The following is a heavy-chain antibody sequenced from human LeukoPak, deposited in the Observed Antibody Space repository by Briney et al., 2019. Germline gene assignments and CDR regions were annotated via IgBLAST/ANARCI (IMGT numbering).Heavy chain of an antibody. CDR3: ARGVRIAAAGTSLDY. Sequence: PGGSLRLSCAASGFTFSSYGMHWVRQAPGKGLEWVAFIRYDGSNKYYADSVKGRFTISRDNAKNSLYLQMNSLRAEDTAVYYCARGVRIAAAGTSLDYWGQGTLVTVSS. D-gene: IGHD6-13*01. CDR2: IRYDGSNK. V-gene: IGHV3-30*02. J-gene: IGHJ4*02. CDR1: GFTFSSYG.